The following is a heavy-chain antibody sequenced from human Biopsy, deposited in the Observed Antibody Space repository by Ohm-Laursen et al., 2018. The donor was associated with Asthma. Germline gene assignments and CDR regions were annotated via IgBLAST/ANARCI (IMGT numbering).Heavy chain of an antibody. D-gene: IGHD2-15*01. J-gene: IGHJ2*01. CDR1: GGSVSSGSYY. Sequence: SETLSLTWSVSGGSVSSGSYYWSWIRQPPGKGLAWVSYISYSGSTDYNPSLKSRLTISTDTSKNQFSLKLSSVTAADTAVYYCARVPTTLRYFDLWGRGTLVTVSS. CDR2: ISYSGST. CDR3: ARVPTTLRYFDL. V-gene: IGHV4-61*01.